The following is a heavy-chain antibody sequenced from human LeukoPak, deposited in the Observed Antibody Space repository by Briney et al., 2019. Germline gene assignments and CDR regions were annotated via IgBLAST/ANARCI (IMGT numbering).Heavy chain of an antibody. V-gene: IGHV1-18*01. J-gene: IGHJ4*02. D-gene: IGHD3-3*01. CDR1: GYTFTSYG. CDR2: ISAYNGNT. Sequence: ASVKVSCKASGYTFTSYGISWVRQAPGQGLEWMGWISAYNGNTNYAQKLQGRVTMTTDTSTSTAYMGLRSLRSDDTAVYYCARDGSPTTRYYDFWSGYYRDYWGQGTLVTVSS. CDR3: ARDGSPTTRYYDFWSGYYRDY.